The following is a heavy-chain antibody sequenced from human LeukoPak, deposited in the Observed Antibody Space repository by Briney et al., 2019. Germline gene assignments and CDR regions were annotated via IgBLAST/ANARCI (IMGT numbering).Heavy chain of an antibody. CDR3: ARESSVVRGVITDFDY. D-gene: IGHD3-10*01. J-gene: IGHJ4*02. CDR2: IKADGSEK. Sequence: GGSLRLSCAASGFTLSSYAIHWVRQAPGKGLERVANIKADGSEKYYVDSVKGRFTISRDNAKNSLYLQMNSLRAEDTAVYYCARESSVVRGVITDFDYWGQGTLVTVSS. CDR1: GFTLSSYA. V-gene: IGHV3-7*01.